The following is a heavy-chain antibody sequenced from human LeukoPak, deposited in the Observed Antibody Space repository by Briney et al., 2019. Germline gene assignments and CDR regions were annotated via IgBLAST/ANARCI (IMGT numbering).Heavy chain of an antibody. V-gene: IGHV1-69*05. D-gene: IGHD1-1*01. Sequence: ASVKVSCKASGGTFSSYAISWVRQAPGQGLEWMGGIIPIFGTANYAQKFQGRVTMTTDTSTSTAYMELRSLRSDDTAVYYCARDSGGVWVQLELTLDYWGQGTLVTVSS. CDR1: GGTFSSYA. CDR2: IIPIFGTA. CDR3: ARDSGGVWVQLELTLDY. J-gene: IGHJ4*02.